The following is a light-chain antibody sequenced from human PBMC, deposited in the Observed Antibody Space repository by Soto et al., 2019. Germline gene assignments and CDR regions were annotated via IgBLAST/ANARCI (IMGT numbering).Light chain of an antibody. J-gene: IGLJ1*01. CDR3: SSYTSSSTLPYV. Sequence: QSALTQPASVSGSPGQSITISCTGTSSDVGGYNYVSWYQQHPGKAPKLMICEVSNRPSGVSNRFSGSKSGNTASLTISGLQAEDEADYYCSSYTSSSTLPYVFGTGTKVTVL. CDR2: EVS. CDR1: SSDVGGYNY. V-gene: IGLV2-14*01.